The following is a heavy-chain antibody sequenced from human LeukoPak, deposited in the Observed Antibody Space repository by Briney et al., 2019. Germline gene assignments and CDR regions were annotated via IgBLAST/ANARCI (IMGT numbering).Heavy chain of an antibody. CDR3: AVLSKRLRSFDY. CDR1: GFTFSSYE. CDR2: ISSSGSTI. Sequence: GGSLRLSCAASGFTFSSYEMNWVRQAPGKGLEWVSYISSSGSTIYYADSVKGRFTISRDNAKNSLYLQMNSLRAEDTAVYYCAVLSKRLRSFDYWGQGTLVTVSS. D-gene: IGHD4-17*01. V-gene: IGHV3-48*03. J-gene: IGHJ4*02.